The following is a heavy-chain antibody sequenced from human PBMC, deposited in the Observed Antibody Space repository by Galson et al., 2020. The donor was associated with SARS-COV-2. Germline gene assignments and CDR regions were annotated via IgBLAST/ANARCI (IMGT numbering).Heavy chain of an antibody. V-gene: IGHV3-33*06. CDR3: AKDLSAHILTGYPGAFDAFDI. CDR1: GFTFSSYG. Sequence: GSLRLSCAASGFTFSSYGMHWVRQAPGKGLEWVAVIWYDGSNKYYADSVKGRFTISRDNSKNTLYLQMNSLRAEDTAVYYCAKDLSAHILTGYPGAFDAFDIWGQGTMVTVSS. J-gene: IGHJ3*02. D-gene: IGHD3-9*01. CDR2: IWYDGSNK.